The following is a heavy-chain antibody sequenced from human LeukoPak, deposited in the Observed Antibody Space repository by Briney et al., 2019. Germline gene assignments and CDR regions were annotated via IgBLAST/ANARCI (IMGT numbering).Heavy chain of an antibody. D-gene: IGHD6-13*01. V-gene: IGHV3-30*18. Sequence: PGGSLRLSCAASGFTFSSYGMHWVRQAPGKGLEWVAVISYDGSNKYYADSVKSRFTISRDNSKNTLYLQMNSLRAEDTAVYYCAKDRIAAAGSGDAFDIWGQGTMVTVSS. CDR1: GFTFSSYG. CDR2: ISYDGSNK. CDR3: AKDRIAAAGSGDAFDI. J-gene: IGHJ3*02.